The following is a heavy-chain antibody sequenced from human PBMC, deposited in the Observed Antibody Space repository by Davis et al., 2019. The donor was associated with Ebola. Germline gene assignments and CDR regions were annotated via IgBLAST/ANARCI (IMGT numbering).Heavy chain of an antibody. J-gene: IGHJ5*02. CDR3: ARAPAGRWQWPATACDQ. CDR2: ITSGNSI. D-gene: IGHD6-19*01. Sequence: GESLKISCAASGFTFTAHSMNWVRQAPGKGLEWVSSITSGNSISYADSLKGRFTISRDNAKNSLYLQLNSLRPEDTALYYCARAPAGRWQWPATACDQWGQGTLVTVSS. CDR1: GFTFTAHS. V-gene: IGHV3-69-1*01.